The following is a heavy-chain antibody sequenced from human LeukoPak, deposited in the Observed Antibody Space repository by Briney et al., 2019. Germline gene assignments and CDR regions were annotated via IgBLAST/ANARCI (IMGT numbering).Heavy chain of an antibody. D-gene: IGHD6-13*01. J-gene: IGHJ4*02. CDR3: ARTSKRSSWYVAHPYLDY. CDR2: IYYSGST. V-gene: IGHV4-31*03. CDR1: GGSISSGGYY. Sequence: SETLSLTCTVSGGSISSGGYYWSWIRQHPGKGLEWIGYIYYSGSTYYNPSLKSRVTISVDTSKNQFSLKLSSVTAADTAVYYCARTSKRSSWYVAHPYLDYWGQGTLVTVSS.